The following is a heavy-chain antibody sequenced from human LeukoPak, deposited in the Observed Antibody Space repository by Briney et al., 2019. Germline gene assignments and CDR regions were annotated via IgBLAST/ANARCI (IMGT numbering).Heavy chain of an antibody. CDR3: ARESDSSGWYDY. CDR2: ISGDGGST. V-gene: IGHV3-43*02. D-gene: IGHD6-19*01. J-gene: IGHJ4*02. Sequence: QPGGSLRLSCAAPGFNFDDYAIHWVRQAPGKGLEGVSLISGDGGSTFYADSVRGRFTISRDNSKNSLYLQMSSLRSEDTALYFCARESDSSGWYDYWGQGTLVTVSS. CDR1: GFNFDDYA.